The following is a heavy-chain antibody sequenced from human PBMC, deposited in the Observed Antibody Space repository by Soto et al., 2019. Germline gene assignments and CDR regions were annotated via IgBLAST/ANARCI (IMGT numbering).Heavy chain of an antibody. CDR1: GGSISSGDYY. D-gene: IGHD3-3*01. J-gene: IGHJ4*02. CDR2: IYYSGST. Sequence: SETLSLTCTVSGGSISSGDYYWSWIRHPPGKGLEWIGYIYYSGSTYYNPSLKSRVTISVDTSKNQFSLKLSSVTAADTAVYYCASDRGHYDFWSGYYPGYWGQGTLVTVSS. V-gene: IGHV4-30-4*01. CDR3: ASDRGHYDFWSGYYPGY.